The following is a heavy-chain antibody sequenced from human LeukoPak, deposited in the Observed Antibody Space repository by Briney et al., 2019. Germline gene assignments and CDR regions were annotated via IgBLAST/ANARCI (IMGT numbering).Heavy chain of an antibody. J-gene: IGHJ4*02. Sequence: ASVKVSCKASGYTFTSYYMHWVRQAPGQGLEWMGIINPSGGSTSYAQKFQGRVTMTRDMSTSTVYMELSSLRSEVTAVYYCARAESYDSSGYFFDYWGQGTLVTVSS. D-gene: IGHD3-22*01. V-gene: IGHV1-46*01. CDR2: INPSGGST. CDR1: GYTFTSYY. CDR3: ARAESYDSSGYFFDY.